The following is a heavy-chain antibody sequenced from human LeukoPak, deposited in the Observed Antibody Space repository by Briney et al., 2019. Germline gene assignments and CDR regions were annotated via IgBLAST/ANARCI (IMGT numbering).Heavy chain of an antibody. CDR3: AKEGGSSWYSIGY. J-gene: IGHJ4*02. D-gene: IGHD6-13*01. Sequence: GGSLRLSCAASGFTFSSYGMSWVRQAPGKGLEWVSAISGSDGSTYYADSVKGRFTISRDNSKNTLYLQMNSLRAEDTAVYYCAKEGGSSWYSIGYWGQGTLVTVSS. CDR2: ISGSDGST. V-gene: IGHV3-23*01. CDR1: GFTFSSYG.